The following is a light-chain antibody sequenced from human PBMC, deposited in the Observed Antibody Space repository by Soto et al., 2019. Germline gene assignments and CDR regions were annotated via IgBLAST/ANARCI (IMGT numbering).Light chain of an antibody. V-gene: IGKV1-16*01. CDR2: AAS. Sequence: DIQMTQSPSSLSASVGDRVTITCRASRDITDYLAWYQQKPGQVPKLLIYAASTLQSGVPSRFSGSGSGTDFTLTISCLQSEDFATYYCQQYYSYPAITFGQGTRLEIK. CDR3: QQYYSYPAIT. J-gene: IGKJ5*01. CDR1: RDITDY.